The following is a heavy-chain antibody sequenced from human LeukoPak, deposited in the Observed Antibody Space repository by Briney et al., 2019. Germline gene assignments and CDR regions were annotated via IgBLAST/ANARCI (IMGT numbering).Heavy chain of an antibody. CDR3: AIFLPHRYYFDY. CDR1: GGTFSSYA. V-gene: IGHV1-69*05. J-gene: IGHJ4*02. CDR2: IIPIFGTA. Sequence: SVKVSCKASGGTFSSYAISWVRQAPGQGLEWMGGIIPIFGTANYAQKFQGRVTITTDESKSTAYMELSSLSSEDTAVYYCAIFLPHRYYFDYWGQGTLVTVSS.